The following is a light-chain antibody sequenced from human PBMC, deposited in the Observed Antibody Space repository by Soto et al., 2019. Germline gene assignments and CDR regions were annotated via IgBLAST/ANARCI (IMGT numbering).Light chain of an antibody. CDR3: SSYTSSGTLVV. Sequence: QSALTQPASVSGSPGQSITISCTGTSSDIGGYKYVSWYQQHPGKAPKLMIFEVSNRPSGVSNRFSGSNSGNTASLTISGLQADDEADYYCSSYTSSGTLVVFGGGTKLTVL. V-gene: IGLV2-14*01. CDR2: EVS. J-gene: IGLJ2*01. CDR1: SSDIGGYKY.